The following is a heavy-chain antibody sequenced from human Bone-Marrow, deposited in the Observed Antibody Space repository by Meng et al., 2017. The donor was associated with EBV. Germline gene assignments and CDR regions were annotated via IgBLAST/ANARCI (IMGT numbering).Heavy chain of an antibody. V-gene: IGHV3-15*01. D-gene: IGHD3-16*01. CDR2: IKSKTDGGTT. J-gene: IGHJ4*02. Sequence: EVQLXXXXXGVVXPXXXLRLXXXASGFTFSNAWMSWVRQAPGKGLEWVGRIKSKTDGGTTDYAAPVKGRFTISRDDSKNTLYLQMNSLKTEDTAVYYCTTDGYDYVSGLDYWGQGTQVTVSS. CDR3: TTDGYDYVSGLDY. CDR1: GFTFSNAW.